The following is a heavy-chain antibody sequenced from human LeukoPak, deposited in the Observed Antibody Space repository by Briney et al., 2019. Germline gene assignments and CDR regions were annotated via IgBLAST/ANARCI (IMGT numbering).Heavy chain of an antibody. Sequence: ASVKVSCKASGNTFTGYYMHWVRQAPGQGLEWMGIINPSGGSTSYAQKFQGRVTMTRDMSTSTVYMELSSLRSEDTAVYYCARELYPYDSSGYYSGADYWGQGTLVTVSS. D-gene: IGHD3-22*01. CDR3: ARELYPYDSSGYYSGADY. CDR2: INPSGGST. V-gene: IGHV1-46*01. J-gene: IGHJ4*02. CDR1: GNTFTGYY.